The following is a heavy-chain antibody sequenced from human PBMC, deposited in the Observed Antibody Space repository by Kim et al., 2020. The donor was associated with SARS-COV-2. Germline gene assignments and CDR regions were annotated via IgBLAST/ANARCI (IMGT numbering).Heavy chain of an antibody. Sequence: GGSLRLSCAASGFTFSSYGMHWVRQAPGKGLEWVAVIWYDGSNKYYADSVKGRFTISRDNSKNTLYLQMNSLRAEDTAVYYCAREVSPNWFDPWGQGTLVTVSS. CDR1: GFTFSSYG. V-gene: IGHV3-33*08. J-gene: IGHJ5*02. CDR2: IWYDGSNK. CDR3: AREVSPNWFDP.